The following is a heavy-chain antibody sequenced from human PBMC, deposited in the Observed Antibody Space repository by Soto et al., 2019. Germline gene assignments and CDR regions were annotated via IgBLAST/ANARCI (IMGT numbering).Heavy chain of an antibody. CDR2: VSIGGST. CDR1: GFTFSSYA. V-gene: IGHV3-23*01. Sequence: VGSLRLSCAASGFTFSSYAMGWVRQGPGKGLEWVAVVSIGGSTHYADSVRGRFTISRDNSKKTLSLQMNSLTAEDTAVYFCAKRRGAGGHFDYWGQGALVNVSS. J-gene: IGHJ4*02. CDR3: AKRRGAGGHFDY. D-gene: IGHD2-15*01.